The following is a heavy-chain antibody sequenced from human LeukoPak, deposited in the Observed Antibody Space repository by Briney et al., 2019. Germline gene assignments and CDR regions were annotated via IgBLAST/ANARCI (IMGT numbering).Heavy chain of an antibody. D-gene: IGHD5-18*01. CDR1: GFTFSTYW. CDR2: IKPDGSEK. J-gene: IGHJ4*02. CDR3: ARGGYSYDHDY. V-gene: IGHV3-7*01. Sequence: GGSLRLSCAASGFTFSTYWMSWVRQAPGKGLEWVAKIKPDGSEKYYVDSVKGRFTISRDKAKNSLYLQMNSLRDEDTAVYYCARGGYSYDHDYWGQGTLVTVSS.